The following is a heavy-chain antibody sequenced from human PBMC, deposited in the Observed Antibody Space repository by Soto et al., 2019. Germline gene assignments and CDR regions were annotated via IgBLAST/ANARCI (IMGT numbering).Heavy chain of an antibody. V-gene: IGHV3-21*01. J-gene: IGHJ4*02. CDR2: ISSSSSYI. Sequence: GGSLRLSCAASGFTFSSYSMNWVRQAPGKGLEWVSSISSSSSYIYYADSVKGRFTISRDNAKNSLYLQMNSLRAEDTAVYYCAREDGSGKPRCDYWGQGTLVTVSS. CDR1: GFTFSSYS. CDR3: AREDGSGKPRCDY. D-gene: IGHD3-10*01.